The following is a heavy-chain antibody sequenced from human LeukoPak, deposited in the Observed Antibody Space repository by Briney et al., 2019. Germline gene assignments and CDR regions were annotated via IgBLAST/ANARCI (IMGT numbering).Heavy chain of an antibody. V-gene: IGHV1-24*01. Sequence: ASVKLSCKVSGYTPTELSMHWVRQAPGKGLEWMRGFNPEDGETIYAQTFQGRVTITEDTSTDTAYMELSSLRAEDTAVYYCATTFMLVPTDAAFDIWGQGTKVGVSS. D-gene: IGHD3-22*01. J-gene: IGHJ3*02. CDR2: FNPEDGET. CDR3: ATTFMLVPTDAAFDI. CDR1: GYTPTELS.